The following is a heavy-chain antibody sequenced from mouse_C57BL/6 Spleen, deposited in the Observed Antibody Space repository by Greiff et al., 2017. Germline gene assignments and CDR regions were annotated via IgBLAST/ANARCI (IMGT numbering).Heavy chain of an antibody. Sequence: EVQVEESGGDLVKPGGSLKLSCAASGFTFSSYCMSWVRQTPGKRLEWVATISSGGSYTYYPASVKGRFTISVDNATNTLYLQLSSLTSEDSAMYYCARQSDSVAYFYYWGQGTPLTVSS. J-gene: IGHJ2*01. V-gene: IGHV5-6*01. CDR2: ISSGGSYT. CDR1: GFTFSSYC. CDR3: ARQSDSVAYFYY.